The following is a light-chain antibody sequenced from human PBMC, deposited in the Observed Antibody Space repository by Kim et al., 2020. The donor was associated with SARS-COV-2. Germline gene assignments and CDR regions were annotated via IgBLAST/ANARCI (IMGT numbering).Light chain of an antibody. Sequence: SPGERATLSCRATQSVSANYLAWYQHKREQAPRLLFYGASTRATGIPDRFTGSGSGTDFTLTISRLEPQDFAVYYCQQYDILPRTFGQGTKMDIK. CDR1: QSVSANY. CDR3: QQYDILPRT. J-gene: IGKJ1*01. V-gene: IGKV3-20*01. CDR2: GAS.